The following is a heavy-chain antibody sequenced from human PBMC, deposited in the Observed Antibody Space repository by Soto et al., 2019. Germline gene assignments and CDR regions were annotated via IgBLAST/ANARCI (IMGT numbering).Heavy chain of an antibody. CDR2: ISSSSSYI. V-gene: IGHV3-21*01. CDR3: ARGSKWEVLDMDF. D-gene: IGHD1-26*01. CDR1: GFTFSSYS. J-gene: IGHJ4*02. Sequence: EVQLVESGGGLVKPGGSLRLSCAASGFTFSSYSMNWVRQAPGKGLEWVSSISSSSSYIYYADSVKGRFTISRDNSKNSRYLQMNSLGAEDTAVYYCARGSKWEVLDMDFWGQGTLVTVSS.